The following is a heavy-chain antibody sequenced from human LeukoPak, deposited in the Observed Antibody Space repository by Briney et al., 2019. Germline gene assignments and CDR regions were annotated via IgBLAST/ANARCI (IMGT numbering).Heavy chain of an antibody. V-gene: IGHV4-39*01. CDR2: IFYSGST. D-gene: IGHD5/OR15-5a*01. Sequence: PSETLSLTCTVSGGSISINHYCWGWIRQPPGKGLEWIGGIFYSGSTYYNPSLKNRVTISVDTSKNQFSLKLSSVTAADTAVYYCARLGLGLRLRAPFWGQGTLVTVSS. CDR3: ARLGLGLRLRAPF. CDR1: GGSISINHYC. J-gene: IGHJ4*02.